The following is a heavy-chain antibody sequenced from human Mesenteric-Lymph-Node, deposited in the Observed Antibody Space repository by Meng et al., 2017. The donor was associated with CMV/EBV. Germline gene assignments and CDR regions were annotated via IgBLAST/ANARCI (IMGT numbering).Heavy chain of an antibody. J-gene: IGHJ5*02. CDR2: ISSSGSTI. CDR1: GFTFSDYY. CDR3: ARGANWFDP. D-gene: IGHD3-16*01. Sequence: GESLKISCAASGFTFSDYYMSWIRQAPGKGLEWVSYISSSGSTIYYADSVQGRFTISRDNAKKSLYLQMNSLRAEDTAVYYCARGANWFDPWGQGTLVTVSS. V-gene: IGHV3-11*04.